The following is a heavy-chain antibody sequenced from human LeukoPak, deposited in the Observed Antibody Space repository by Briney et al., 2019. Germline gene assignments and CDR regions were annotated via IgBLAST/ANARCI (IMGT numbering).Heavy chain of an antibody. Sequence: GGSLRLSCAASGFTFSTSWIHWIRQAPGKGLVWVSRINGDGSSTNYADSVKGRFTISRDNAKNTLYLQMNSLRAEDTAVYYCARDQWADGAFDIWGQGTMVTVSS. CDR2: INGDGSST. V-gene: IGHV3-74*01. J-gene: IGHJ3*02. D-gene: IGHD2-8*01. CDR3: ARDQWADGAFDI. CDR1: GFTFSTSW.